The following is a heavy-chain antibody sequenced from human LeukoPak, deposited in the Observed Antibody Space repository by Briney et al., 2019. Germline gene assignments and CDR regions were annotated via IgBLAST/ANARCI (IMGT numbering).Heavy chain of an antibody. V-gene: IGHV4-38-2*02. J-gene: IGHJ6*03. CDR3: ARGFSVDPLYYYMDV. CDR1: GYSISSGYY. Sequence: SETLSLTCTVSGYSISSGYYWGWIRQPPGKGLEWIGYIYHSGSTYYNPSLKSRVTISVDRSKNQFSLKLSSVTATDTAVYYCARGFSVDPLYYYMDVWGKGTTVTVSS. D-gene: IGHD4-23*01. CDR2: IYHSGST.